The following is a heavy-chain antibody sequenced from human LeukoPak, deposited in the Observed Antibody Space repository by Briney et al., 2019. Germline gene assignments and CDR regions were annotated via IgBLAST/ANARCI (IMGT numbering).Heavy chain of an antibody. J-gene: IGHJ4*02. D-gene: IGHD4-17*01. CDR2: ISSSSSYI. V-gene: IGHV3-21*01. CDR1: GFTVSSNY. CDR3: AREWGAPDYGDYEDY. Sequence: GGSLRLSCAASGFTVSSNYMSWVRQAPVKGLEWVSPISSSSSYIYYADSVKGRFTISRDNAKNSLYLQMNSLRAEDTAVYYCAREWGAPDYGDYEDYWGQGTLVTVSS.